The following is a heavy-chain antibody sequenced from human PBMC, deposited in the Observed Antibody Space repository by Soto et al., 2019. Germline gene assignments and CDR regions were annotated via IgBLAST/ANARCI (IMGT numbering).Heavy chain of an antibody. CDR3: AREFWSGPFDY. CDR2: IWYDGSNK. V-gene: IGHV3-33*01. J-gene: IGHJ4*02. Sequence: GGSLRLFCAASGFTFSSYGMHWVLQAPGKGMEWVEVIWYDGSNKYYADYVKGRFTISRDNYKNTLYTQMKSLRAEETAVYYCAREFWSGPFDYWGQGTLVTVSS. D-gene: IGHD3-3*01. CDR1: GFTFSSYG.